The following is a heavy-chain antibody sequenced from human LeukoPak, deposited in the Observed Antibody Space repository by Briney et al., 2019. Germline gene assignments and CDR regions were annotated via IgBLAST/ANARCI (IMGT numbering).Heavy chain of an antibody. CDR2: ISYDGSNK. CDR1: GFTFSSYA. J-gene: IGHJ3*02. CDR3: ARDFKWEPDAFDI. D-gene: IGHD1-26*01. V-gene: IGHV3-30*04. Sequence: QPGGSLRLSCAASGFTFSSYAMHWVRQAPGKGLEWVAVISYDGSNKYYADSVKGRFTISRDNSKNTLYLQMNSLRAEDTAVYYCARDFKWEPDAFDIWGQGTMVTVSS.